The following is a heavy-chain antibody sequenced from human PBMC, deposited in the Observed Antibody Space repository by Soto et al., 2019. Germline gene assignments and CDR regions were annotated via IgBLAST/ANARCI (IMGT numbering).Heavy chain of an antibody. CDR1: GFTFSSYG. CDR3: ARDHGADPLWFWELLYVSPDY. Sequence: ESGGGVVPPGRSLRLSCAASGFTFSSYGMHWVRQAQGKGLEWVAVIWYDGSNKYYADSVKGRFTISRDNSKNTLYLQMNGLRAEDKSVYYCARDHGADPLWFWELLYVSPDYWGQGTLVIVSS. CDR2: IWYDGSNK. D-gene: IGHD3-10*01. J-gene: IGHJ4*02. V-gene: IGHV3-33*01.